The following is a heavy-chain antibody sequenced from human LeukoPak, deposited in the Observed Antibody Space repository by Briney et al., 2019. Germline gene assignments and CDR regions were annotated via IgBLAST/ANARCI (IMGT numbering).Heavy chain of an antibody. V-gene: IGHV3-23*01. J-gene: IGHJ4*02. CDR2: ISGSGHNT. D-gene: IGHD6-19*01. CDR1: GFTFSNYA. Sequence: GGSLRLSCAASGFTFSNYALNWVRQAPGKGLEWVSVISGSGHNTFYADSVKGRFTISRDNSKNTLYLQMNSLRAEDTAVYHCAKESSGTTLAVAGPLDFWGQET. CDR3: AKESSGTTLAVAGPLDF.